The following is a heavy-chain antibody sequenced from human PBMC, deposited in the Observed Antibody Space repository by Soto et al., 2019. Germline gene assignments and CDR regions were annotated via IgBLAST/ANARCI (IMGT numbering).Heavy chain of an antibody. CDR1: GYSFTSDW. Sequence: GESLKISCNGSGYSFTSDWIGWVRQMPGKGLEWMGIIYPGDSDTRYSPSFQGQVTISADKSISTAYLQWSSLKASDTAMYYCARGRDYVWGSYRRFDYWGQGTLVTVSS. CDR3: ARGRDYVWGSYRRFDY. J-gene: IGHJ4*02. CDR2: IYPGDSDT. D-gene: IGHD3-16*02. V-gene: IGHV5-51*01.